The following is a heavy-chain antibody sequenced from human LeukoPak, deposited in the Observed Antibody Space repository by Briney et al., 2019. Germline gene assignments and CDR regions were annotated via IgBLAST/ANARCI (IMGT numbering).Heavy chain of an antibody. CDR1: GYTLTELS. CDR3: ATDSGAVAGRGYYSDY. CDR2: FDPEDGET. D-gene: IGHD6-19*01. J-gene: IGHJ4*02. V-gene: IGHV1-24*01. Sequence: GASVKVSCKVSGYTLTELSMHWVRQAPGKGLEWMGGFDPEDGETIYAQKFQGRVTMTEDTSTDTAYMELSSLRSEDTAVYYCATDSGAVAGRGYYSDYWGQGTLVTVSS.